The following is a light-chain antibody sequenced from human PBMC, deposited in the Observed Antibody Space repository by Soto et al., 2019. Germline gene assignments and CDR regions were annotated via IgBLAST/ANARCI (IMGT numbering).Light chain of an antibody. CDR1: QSVSSSF. Sequence: EMLLTQSPGTLSLSPGERAALSSRASQSVSSSFLAWYQQKPVQAPTLLIYGASSRATGIPDRFSGSGSGTDFTLTISRLEPEDFAVYYCHQYGSSPATFGQGTKVDI. V-gene: IGKV3-20*01. CDR3: HQYGSSPAT. CDR2: GAS. J-gene: IGKJ1*01.